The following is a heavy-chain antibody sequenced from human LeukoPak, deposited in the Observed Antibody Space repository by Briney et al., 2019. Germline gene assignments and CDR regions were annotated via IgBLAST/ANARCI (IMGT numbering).Heavy chain of an antibody. CDR1: GYTFSSYG. CDR2: INAYNGNT. J-gene: IGHJ4*02. D-gene: IGHD1-1*01. V-gene: IGHV1-18*01. Sequence: GASVKVSCKTSGYTFSSYGFSWVRQAPGQGLEWMGWINAYNGNTNYAQNLQGRVTMTTDTSTSTAYMELRRVRSDDTAVYYCARRQGTTLNFDYWGQGTLVTVSS. CDR3: ARRQGTTLNFDY.